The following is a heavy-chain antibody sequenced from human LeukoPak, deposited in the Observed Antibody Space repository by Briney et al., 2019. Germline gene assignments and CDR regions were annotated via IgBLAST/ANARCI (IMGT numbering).Heavy chain of an antibody. CDR2: IGGSGGTSGDST. CDR3: AKGRSYCSGGSCYPDAFDI. Sequence: GGSLRLSCAASGFTFSSYAMSWVRQAPGKGLEWVSVSVIGGSGGTSGDSTYYADSVKGRFTISRDDSNNTLYLQMNSLRAEDTAVYYCAKGRSYCSGGSCYPDAFDIWGQGTMVTVSS. V-gene: IGHV3-23*01. D-gene: IGHD2-15*01. CDR1: GFTFSSYA. J-gene: IGHJ3*02.